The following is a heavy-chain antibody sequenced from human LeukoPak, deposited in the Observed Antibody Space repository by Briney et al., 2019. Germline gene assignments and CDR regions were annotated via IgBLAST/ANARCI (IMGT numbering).Heavy chain of an antibody. Sequence: GGSLRLYCAASGFTFSNSAMNWVRQAPGKGLEWVSSINNVGSHIYYADSVKGRFTISRDNAKNSLYLQMNSLRAEDTAVYYCAKASPSWTPDYWGQGTLVTVSS. CDR2: INNVGSHI. CDR3: AKASPSWTPDY. CDR1: GFTFSNSA. D-gene: IGHD6-13*01. J-gene: IGHJ4*02. V-gene: IGHV3-21*04.